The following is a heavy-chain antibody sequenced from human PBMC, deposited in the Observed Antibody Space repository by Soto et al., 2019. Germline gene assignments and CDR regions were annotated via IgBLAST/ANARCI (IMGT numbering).Heavy chain of an antibody. V-gene: IGHV5-51*01. Sequence: LGESLKISCKGSGYRFSIYWIGWVRQMPGKGLEWVGNIYPGDSRSTYSPSYQGQVIISADKSIDTAYLQWSSLKASDTAIYYCARTSFGGLTWRMPPHMTLYAYGMDVWGQGTTVTVSS. J-gene: IGHJ6*02. CDR2: IYPGDSRS. CDR1: GYRFSIYW. D-gene: IGHD3-16*01. CDR3: ARTSFGGLTWRMPPHMTLYAYGMDV.